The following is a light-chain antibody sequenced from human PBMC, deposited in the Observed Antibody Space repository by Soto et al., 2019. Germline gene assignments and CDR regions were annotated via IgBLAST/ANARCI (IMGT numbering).Light chain of an antibody. Sequence: EIVLTQSPATLSLSPGERATLSCRASQSVNSYLAWYQQKPGQAPRLLIYDASNRATGIPARFSGSGSGTNFTLTISSLEPKDFAVYYCQQGGTFGQGTRLEIK. CDR1: QSVNSY. CDR2: DAS. V-gene: IGKV3-11*01. CDR3: QQGGT. J-gene: IGKJ5*01.